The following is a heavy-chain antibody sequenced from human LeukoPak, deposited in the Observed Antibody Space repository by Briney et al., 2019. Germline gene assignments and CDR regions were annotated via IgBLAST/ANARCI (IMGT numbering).Heavy chain of an antibody. J-gene: IGHJ4*02. CDR3: ARIYDSSGYPPLDY. CDR1: GGSFSGYY. V-gene: IGHV4-34*01. Sequence: SETLSLTCAVYGGSFSGYYWSWIRQPPGKGLEWIGEINHSGSTSYNPSLKSRVTISVDTSKNQFSLKLSSVTAADTAVYYCARIYDSSGYPPLDYWGQGTLVTVSS. D-gene: IGHD3-22*01. CDR2: INHSGST.